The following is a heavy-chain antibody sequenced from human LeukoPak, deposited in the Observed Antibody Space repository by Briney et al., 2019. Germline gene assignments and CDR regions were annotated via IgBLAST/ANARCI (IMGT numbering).Heavy chain of an antibody. CDR2: ISNSGDNT. D-gene: IGHD3-16*01. V-gene: IGHV3-23*01. CDR3: AKDIRWASFES. CDR1: GLTFSSYD. J-gene: IGHJ4*02. Sequence: GGSLRLSCAASGLTFSSYDMSWVRQAPGKGLEWVSAISNSGDNTYYTDSVKGRFTISRDNSKNTVYLHLNSLRVEDTAQYYCAKDIRWASFESWGQGTLVTVSS.